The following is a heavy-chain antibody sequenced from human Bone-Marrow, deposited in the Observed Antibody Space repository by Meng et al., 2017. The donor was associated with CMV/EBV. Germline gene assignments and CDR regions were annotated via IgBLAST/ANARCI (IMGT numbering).Heavy chain of an antibody. CDR2: ISSSSSYI. J-gene: IGHJ5*02. CDR1: GFTFSSYS. V-gene: IGHV3-21*01. CDR3: AKESYSSSWNWFDP. D-gene: IGHD6-13*01. Sequence: GESLKISCAASGFTFSSYSMNWVRQAPGKGLEWVSSISSSSSYIYYADSVKGRFTISRDNAKNSLYLQMNSLRAEDTAVYYCAKESYSSSWNWFDPWGQGTLVTVSS.